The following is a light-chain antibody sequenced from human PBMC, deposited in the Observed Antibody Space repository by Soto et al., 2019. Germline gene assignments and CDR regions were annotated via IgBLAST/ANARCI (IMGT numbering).Light chain of an antibody. V-gene: IGLV1-47*02. CDR1: TSNIGTFY. CDR3: AAWDDNLNPYV. Sequence: QLVLTQPPSASSTPGQTVTISCSGSTSNIGTFYVYWYQHLPGTAPKLLIYLGDQRASGVSDRFSGSKSGTSASLAINGLRSDDEADYYCAAWDDNLNPYVFGSGTNLPVL. CDR2: LGD. J-gene: IGLJ1*01.